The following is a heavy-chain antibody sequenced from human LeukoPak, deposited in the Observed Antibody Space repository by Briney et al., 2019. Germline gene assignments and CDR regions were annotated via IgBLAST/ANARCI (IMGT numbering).Heavy chain of an antibody. J-gene: IGHJ4*02. CDR1: GGTFSSYA. V-gene: IGHV1-69*04. Sequence: GSSVKVSCKASGGTFSSYAISWLRQAPGQGLEWMGSIIPILGIANYAQKFQGRVTITADKSTSTAYMELSSLRSEDTAVYYCARESRMIVVVTAFDYWGQGALVTVSS. CDR2: IIPILGIA. CDR3: ARESRMIVVVTAFDY. D-gene: IGHD3-22*01.